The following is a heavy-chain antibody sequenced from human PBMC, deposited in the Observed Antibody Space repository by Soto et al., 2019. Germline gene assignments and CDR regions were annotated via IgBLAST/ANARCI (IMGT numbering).Heavy chain of an antibody. CDR1: AGYIGDSTYY. CDR2: IYYSGST. Sequence: QLQLQESGPGLVRPSETLSLTCTVSAGYIGDSTYYWGWIRQPPGKGLEWIGTIYYSGSTYYNPSLKSRVTISVDTSKNQFSLKLYSVTAADTAVYYCARHGSGYSLKGMDVWGQGTTVTVSS. CDR3: ARHGSGYSLKGMDV. V-gene: IGHV4-39*01. D-gene: IGHD5-12*01. J-gene: IGHJ6*02.